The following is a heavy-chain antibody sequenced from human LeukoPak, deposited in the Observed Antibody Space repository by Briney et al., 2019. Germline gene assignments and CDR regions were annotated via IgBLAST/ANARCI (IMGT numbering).Heavy chain of an antibody. CDR1: GYTFTSYD. V-gene: IGHV1-8*01. CDR3: ARRKTIRTDNWFDP. D-gene: IGHD3-9*01. Sequence: ASVKVSCKASGYTFTSYDINWARQATGQGLEWMGWMNPNSGNTGYAQKFQGRVTMTRNTSISTAYMELSSLRSEDTAVYYCARRKTIRTDNWFDPWGQGTLVTVSS. J-gene: IGHJ5*02. CDR2: MNPNSGNT.